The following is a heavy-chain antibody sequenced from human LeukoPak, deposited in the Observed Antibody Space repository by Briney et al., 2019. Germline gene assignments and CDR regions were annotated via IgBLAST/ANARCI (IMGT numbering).Heavy chain of an antibody. Sequence: GEALRLSCSVSGFTFSTYVMHWVRQAPGKGLEYVSAISSNGDNTYYADSVKGRFTISRDNSKNTLYLQMSSLRADDTAVYYCVRGTGYWGQGTLVTVSS. CDR2: ISSNGDNT. CDR1: GFTFSTYV. CDR3: VRGTGY. J-gene: IGHJ4*02. V-gene: IGHV3-64D*06.